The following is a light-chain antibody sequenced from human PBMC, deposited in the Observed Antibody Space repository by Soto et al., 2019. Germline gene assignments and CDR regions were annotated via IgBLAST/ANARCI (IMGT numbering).Light chain of an antibody. V-gene: IGLV2-14*01. CDR1: SSDVGTYKY. CDR2: DVS. J-gene: IGLJ2*01. CDR3: SSYTNNDNLV. Sequence: QSVLTQPASVSGSPGQSITISCTGTSSDVGTYKYVSWYQQHPGKAPKLLINDVSNRPSGVSYRFSGSKSGNTASLTISGLQAEGEADYYCSSYTNNDNLVFGGGTQLTVL.